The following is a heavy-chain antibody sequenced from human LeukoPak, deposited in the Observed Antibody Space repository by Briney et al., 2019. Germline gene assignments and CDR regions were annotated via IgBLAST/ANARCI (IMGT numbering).Heavy chain of an antibody. J-gene: IGHJ5*02. CDR1: GFTFSSYW. V-gene: IGHV3-7*01. D-gene: IGHD5-24*01. CDR2: IKGDGSEK. CDR3: ARDEYRSRWLHP. Sequence: GGSLRLSCVGSGFTFSSYWMTWVRLAPGKGLEWVANIKGDGSEKWYADSVKGRFTISRDNAQNSVHLQMNSLRAEDTAVYHCARDEYRSRWLHPWGQGTLVTVTS.